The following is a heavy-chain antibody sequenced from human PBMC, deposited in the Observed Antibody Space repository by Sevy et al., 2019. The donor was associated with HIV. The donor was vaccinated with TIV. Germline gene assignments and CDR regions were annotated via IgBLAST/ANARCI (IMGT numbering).Heavy chain of an antibody. V-gene: IGHV3-21*01. CDR2: ISSTGNTI. CDR3: ARFYDY. CDR1: GFTFNIYS. J-gene: IGHJ4*02. Sequence: GGSLRLSCATSGFTFNIYSMNWVRQAPGKGLEWVSSISSTGNTIYYADSVRGRFTVSRDNAENSLYLQMDSLGAEDTAVYYWARFYDYWGQGTLVTVSS.